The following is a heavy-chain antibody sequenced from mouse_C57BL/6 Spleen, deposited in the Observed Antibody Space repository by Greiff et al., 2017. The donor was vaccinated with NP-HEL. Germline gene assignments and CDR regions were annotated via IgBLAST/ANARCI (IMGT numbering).Heavy chain of an antibody. D-gene: IGHD2-2*01. J-gene: IGHJ2*01. CDR2: ISDGGSYT. V-gene: IGHV5-4*01. Sequence: EVKLMESGGGLVKPGGSLKLSCAASGFTFSSYAMSWVRQTPEKRLEWVATISDGGSYTYYPDNVKGRFTISRDNAKNNLYLQMSHLKSEDTAMYYCARDGTMVNLDYWGQGTTLTVSS. CDR1: GFTFSSYA. CDR3: ARDGTMVNLDY.